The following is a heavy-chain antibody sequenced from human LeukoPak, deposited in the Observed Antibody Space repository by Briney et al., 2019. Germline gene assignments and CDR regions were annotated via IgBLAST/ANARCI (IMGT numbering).Heavy chain of an antibody. CDR2: IYYSGST. J-gene: IGHJ4*02. CDR3: ARTRYYYNSRSYGAPYYFDY. D-gene: IGHD3-10*01. Sequence: KTSETLSLTCAVYGGSFSDYYWGWIRQPPGKGLEWIGSIYYSGSTYYNPSLKSRVTISVDTSKNQFSLKLSSVTAADTAVYYCARTRYYYNSRSYGAPYYFDYWGQGTLVTVSS. CDR1: GGSFSDYY. V-gene: IGHV4-39*01.